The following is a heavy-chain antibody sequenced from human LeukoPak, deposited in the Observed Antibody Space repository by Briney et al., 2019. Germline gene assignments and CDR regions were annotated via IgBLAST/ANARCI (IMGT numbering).Heavy chain of an antibody. CDR3: ARNHYYASGSSDI. J-gene: IGHJ3*02. CDR1: GFIFGSYS. CDR2: ISSSSVYM. Sequence: GGSLRLSCAGSGFIFGSYSMNWVRQAPGKGLEWVSSISSSSVYMYYADSVKGRFTISRDNAKNSLYLQMNSLRGEDTAVYYCARNHYYASGSSDIWGLGTMVTVSS. D-gene: IGHD3-10*01. V-gene: IGHV3-21*01.